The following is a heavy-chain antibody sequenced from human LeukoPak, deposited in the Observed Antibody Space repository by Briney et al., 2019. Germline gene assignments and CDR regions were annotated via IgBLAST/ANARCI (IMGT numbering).Heavy chain of an antibody. V-gene: IGHV4-34*01. J-gene: IGHJ6*03. CDR3: AGSGSYFYDYYYYMDV. CDR1: GGSFSGYY. D-gene: IGHD3-10*01. CDR2: INHSGST. Sequence: SETLSLTCAVYGGSFSGYYWSLIRQPPGRGLEWIGEINHSGSTNYNPSLKSRVTISVDTSKNQFSLKLSSVTAADTAVYYCAGSGSYFYDYYYYMDVWGKGTTVTVSS.